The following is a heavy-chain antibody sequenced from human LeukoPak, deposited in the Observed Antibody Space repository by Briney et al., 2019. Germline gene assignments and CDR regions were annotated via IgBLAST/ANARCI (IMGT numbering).Heavy chain of an antibody. V-gene: IGHV4-59*01. CDR1: GGSITSYY. J-gene: IGHJ4*02. D-gene: IGHD1-14*01. CDR2: VSDGGRT. Sequence: PSETLSLTCSVSGGSITSYYWSWIRQPPGKGLEWTGHVSDGGRTNYSPSLRSRVSISVDTSKNQFSLKLNSVAAADTAVYFCARASTTFDDWGQGTLVTVSS. CDR3: ARASTTFDD.